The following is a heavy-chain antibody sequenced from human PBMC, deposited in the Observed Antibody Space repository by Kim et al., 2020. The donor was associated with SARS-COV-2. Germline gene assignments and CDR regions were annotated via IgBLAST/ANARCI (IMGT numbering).Heavy chain of an antibody. D-gene: IGHD2-15*01. V-gene: IGHV4-34*01. CDR3: ARRRLRIVVVVAATHGAFDI. CDR1: GGSFSGYY. CDR2: INHSGST. J-gene: IGHJ3*02. Sequence: SETLSLTCAVYGGSFSGYYWSWIRQPPGKGLEWLGEINHSGSTNYNPSLKSRVTISVDTSKNQFSLKLSSVTAADTAVYYCARRRLRIVVVVAATHGAFDIWGQGTMVTVSS.